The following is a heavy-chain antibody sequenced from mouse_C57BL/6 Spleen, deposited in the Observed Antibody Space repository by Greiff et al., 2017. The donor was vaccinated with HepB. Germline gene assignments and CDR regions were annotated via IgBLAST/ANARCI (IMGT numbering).Heavy chain of an antibody. J-gene: IGHJ4*01. D-gene: IGHD4-1*01. V-gene: IGHV5-17*01. Sequence: EVKLVESGGGLVKPGGSLKLSCAASGFTFSDYGMHWVRQAPEKGLEWVAYISSGSSTIYYADTVKGRFTISRDNAKDTLFLQMTSLRSEETAMYYWARDWDGAMDYWGQGTSGTVSS. CDR1: GFTFSDYG. CDR2: ISSGSSTI. CDR3: ARDWDGAMDY.